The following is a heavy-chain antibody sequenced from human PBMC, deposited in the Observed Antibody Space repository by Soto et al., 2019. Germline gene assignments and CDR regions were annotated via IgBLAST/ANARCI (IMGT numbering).Heavy chain of an antibody. J-gene: IGHJ6*02. CDR3: ARDDPDIVVVPAAMDPYGMDV. V-gene: IGHV1-69*04. CDR1: GGTFSSYT. CDR2: IIPILGIA. D-gene: IGHD2-2*01. Sequence: SVKISCKASGGTFSSYTISWVRQAPEQGLEWMGRIIPILGIANYAQKFQGRVTITADKSTSTAYMELSSLRSEDTAVYYCARDDPDIVVVPAAMDPYGMDVWGQGTTVTVSS.